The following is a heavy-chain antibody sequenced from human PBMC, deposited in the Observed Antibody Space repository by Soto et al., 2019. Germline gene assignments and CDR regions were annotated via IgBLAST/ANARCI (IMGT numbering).Heavy chain of an antibody. V-gene: IGHV3-23*01. CDR1: GFTFSNHA. D-gene: IGHD2-2*01. Sequence: ESGGALVQPGGSLRLSCAASGFTFSNHAMNWVRQAPGKGLEWVSTISDSGSTYYADSVKGRFTISRDNSKNTLYLQMNSLRAEDTAVYYCARDPGGQYCTSTSCLYFFDHWGQGTLVIVSS. CDR2: ISDSGST. CDR3: ARDPGGQYCTSTSCLYFFDH. J-gene: IGHJ4*02.